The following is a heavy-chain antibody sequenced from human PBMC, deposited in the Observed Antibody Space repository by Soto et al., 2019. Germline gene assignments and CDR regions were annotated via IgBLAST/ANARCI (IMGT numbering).Heavy chain of an antibody. J-gene: IGHJ6*02. D-gene: IGHD5-18*01. Sequence: TLALSCRVSDACSGRCYWPCIRQPPRKGLEWSGYVYTSDYTRYSSSLKSRVTISVDTSKSQFYLRLTSVTAADTAVYYCASSAGYPGDFLSSNCMEVWGQGISVTV. CDR2: VYTSDYT. CDR1: DACSGRCY. V-gene: IGHV4-4*08. CDR3: ASSAGYPGDFLSSNCMEV.